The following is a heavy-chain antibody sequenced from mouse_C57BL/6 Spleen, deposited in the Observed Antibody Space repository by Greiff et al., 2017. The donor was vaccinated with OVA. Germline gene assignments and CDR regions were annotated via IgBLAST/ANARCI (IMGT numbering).Heavy chain of an antibody. V-gene: IGHV5-16*01. CDR2: INYDGSST. J-gene: IGHJ4*01. CDR1: GFTFSDYY. CDR3: ARADYAMDY. Sequence: DVKLVESEGGLVQPGSSMKLSCTASGFTFSDYYMAWVRQVPEKGLEWVANINYDGSSTYYLDSLKSRFIISRDNAKNILYLQMSRLKSEDTATYYCARADYAMDYWGQGTSVTVSS.